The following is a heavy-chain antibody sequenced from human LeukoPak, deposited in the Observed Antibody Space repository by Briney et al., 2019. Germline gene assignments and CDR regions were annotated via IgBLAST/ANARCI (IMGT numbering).Heavy chain of an antibody. CDR3: ARDAAKGRITMIVVVNPFDY. Sequence: GASVTVSCKASGYTFTSYGISWVRQAPGQGLEWMGWISAYNGNTNYAQKLQGRVTMTTDTSTSTAYMELRSLRSDDTAVYYCARDAAKGRITMIVVVNPFDYWGQGTLVTVSP. V-gene: IGHV1-18*01. J-gene: IGHJ4*02. D-gene: IGHD3-22*01. CDR1: GYTFTSYG. CDR2: ISAYNGNT.